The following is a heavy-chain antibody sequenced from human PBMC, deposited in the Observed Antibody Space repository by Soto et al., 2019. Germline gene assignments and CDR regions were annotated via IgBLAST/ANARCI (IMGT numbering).Heavy chain of an antibody. CDR2: IHHSGSF. D-gene: IGHD3-9*01. J-gene: IGHJ5*02. CDR1: GGSITSNW. CDR3: VRNDWYRFEP. V-gene: IGHV4-4*02. Sequence: QVQLQESGPGLVNPSGTLSLTCAVSGGSITSNWWSWVRQPPGKGLEWIGEIHHSGSFNYNPSLRSRGPISIDKSKYQVSLKPTSLTAGGMTVRYCVRNDWYRFEPWGQGTLVTVSS.